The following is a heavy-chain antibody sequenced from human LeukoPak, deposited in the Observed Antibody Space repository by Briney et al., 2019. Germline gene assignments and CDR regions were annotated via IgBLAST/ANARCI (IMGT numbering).Heavy chain of an antibody. J-gene: IGHJ6*02. D-gene: IGHD1-14*01. V-gene: IGHV3-21*01. CDR1: GFTFSSYS. CDR2: ISSSSSYI. CDR3: ARDSTTYGVDV. Sequence: AGGSLRLSCAASGFTFSSYSMNWVRQAPGKGLEWVSSISSSSSYIYYADSVKGRFTISRDNAKNSLYLQMNSLRAEDTAVYYCARDSTTYGVDVWGQGTTVTVSS.